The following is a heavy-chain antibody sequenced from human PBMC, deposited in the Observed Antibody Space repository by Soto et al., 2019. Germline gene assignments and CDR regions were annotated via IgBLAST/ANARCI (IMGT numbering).Heavy chain of an antibody. V-gene: IGHV1-2*04. D-gene: IGHD1-20*01. J-gene: IGHJ4*02. CDR1: GYTFSGYY. CDR3: AREITGSTLDS. CDR2: INPTSGVT. Sequence: ASVKVSCTASGYTFSGYYIHWVRQAPGQGLEWLGWINPTSGVTNYAQKFQGWVTITRDMSITTAYMEVSTLKSDDTAVYYCAREITGSTLDSWGQGTLVTVSS.